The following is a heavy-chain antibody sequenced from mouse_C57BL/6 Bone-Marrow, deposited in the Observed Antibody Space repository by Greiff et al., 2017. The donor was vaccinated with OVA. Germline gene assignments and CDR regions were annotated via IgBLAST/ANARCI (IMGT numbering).Heavy chain of an antibody. CDR1: GFSLTSYG. CDR3: AKNYPYYCAMDY. V-gene: IGHV2-5*01. J-gene: IGHJ4*01. Sequence: QVQLKQSGPGLVQPSQSLSITCTVSGFSLTSYGVHWVRQSPGKGLEWLGVIWRGGSSDYYAAFMSRLSITKDNSKSQVFFKMNSLQAYDTAIYYCAKNYPYYCAMDYWGQGTSVTVSS. CDR2: IWRGGSS.